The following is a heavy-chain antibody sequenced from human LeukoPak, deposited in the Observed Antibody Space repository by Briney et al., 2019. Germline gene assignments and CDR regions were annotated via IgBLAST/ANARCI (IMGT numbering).Heavy chain of an antibody. CDR2: IFTGGTT. CDR1: GLTVSTNY. V-gene: IGHV3-66*01. J-gene: IGHJ3*02. CDR3: ARVNQNAFYI. Sequence: GGSLRLSCAASGLTVSTNYMSWVRQTPGKELEWVSVIFTGGTTYYADSVKGRFTISRDNSNNTLYLQMDSLRAEDTAVYYCARVNQNAFYIWGQGTLVTVSS. D-gene: IGHD1-14*01.